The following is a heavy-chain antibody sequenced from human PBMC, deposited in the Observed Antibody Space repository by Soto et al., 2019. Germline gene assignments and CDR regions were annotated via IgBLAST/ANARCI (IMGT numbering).Heavy chain of an antibody. CDR2: ISYDGSNK. V-gene: IGHV3-30-3*01. J-gene: IGHJ2*01. D-gene: IGHD2-21*01. CDR3: ARDQVVVIDWYFDL. Sequence: SLRLSCAASGFTFSSYAMHWVRQAPGKGLEWVAVISYDGSNKYYADSVKGRFTISRDNSKNTLYLQMNSLRAEDTAVYYCARDQVVVIDWYFDLWGRGTLVTVSS. CDR1: GFTFSSYA.